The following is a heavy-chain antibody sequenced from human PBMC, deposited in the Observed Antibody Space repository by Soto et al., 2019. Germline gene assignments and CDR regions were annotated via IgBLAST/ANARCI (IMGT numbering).Heavy chain of an antibody. D-gene: IGHD1-26*01. CDR2: IYHSGST. CDR1: GGSISSGGYS. CDR3: AAGGGLSRLY. Sequence: QLQLQESGSGLVKPSQTLSLTCAVSGGSISSGGYSWSWIRQPPGKGLEWIGYIYHSGSTSYNPSLKSRFTIAVYRSKNQFSLKLSSVTAADTAGYYCAAGGGLSRLYWGQGTLVTASA. J-gene: IGHJ4*02. V-gene: IGHV4-30-2*01.